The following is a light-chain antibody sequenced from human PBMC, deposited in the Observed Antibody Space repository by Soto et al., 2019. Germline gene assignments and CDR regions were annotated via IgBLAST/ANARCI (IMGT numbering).Light chain of an antibody. J-gene: IGKJ4*01. CDR1: QSVSSN. V-gene: IGKV3-11*01. CDR3: QQRSNWLT. Sequence: IVITQSPTALSVSPGESATHSCRASQSVSSNLAWYQQKPGQAPRLLIYDASNRATGIPARFSGSGSGTDFTLTISSLEPEDFAVYYCQQRSNWLTFGGGAKVDIK. CDR2: DAS.